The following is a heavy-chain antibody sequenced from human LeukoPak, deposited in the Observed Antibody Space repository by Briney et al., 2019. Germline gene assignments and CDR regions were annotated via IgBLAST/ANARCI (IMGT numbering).Heavy chain of an antibody. V-gene: IGHV3-53*01. CDR2: IYSDGNT. J-gene: IGHJ4*02. D-gene: IGHD2-21*01. CDR1: GFTVSSNY. Sequence: PGGSLRLSCAASGFTVSSNYMSWVRQAPGKGLEWVSVIYSDGNTYYADSVKGRFTISRDNSKNTVYLQMNSLRAEDTAMYYCARALWDYWGQGTLVTVSS. CDR3: ARALWDY.